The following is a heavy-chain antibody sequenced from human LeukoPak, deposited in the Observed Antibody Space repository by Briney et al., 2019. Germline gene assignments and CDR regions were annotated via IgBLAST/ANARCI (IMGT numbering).Heavy chain of an antibody. CDR2: IFYGGSTNT. CDR3: TRKGYYYDSSGYHAFDY. V-gene: IGHV4-59*01. D-gene: IGHD3-22*01. CDR1: GGSISRYY. Sequence: SETLSLTCTVSGGSISRYYWTWIRQPPGKGLEWIGDIFYGGSTNTNYSPSLKSRVTISVDTSKNQFSLRLSSVTAADTAVYYCTRKGYYYDSSGYHAFDYWGQGTLVTVSS. J-gene: IGHJ4*02.